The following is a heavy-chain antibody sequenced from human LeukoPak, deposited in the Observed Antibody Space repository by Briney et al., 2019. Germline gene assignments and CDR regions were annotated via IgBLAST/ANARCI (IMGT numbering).Heavy chain of an antibody. CDR1: GFTFSSYW. J-gene: IGHJ4*02. CDR3: ARGGSAEYCSGGSCYSPNFDY. Sequence: GGSLRLSCAASGFTFSSYWMSWVRQAPGKGLEWVANIKQDGSEKYYVDSVKGRFTISRDNAKNSLYLQMNSLRAEDTAVYYCARGGSAEYCSGGSCYSPNFDYWGQGTLVTVSS. V-gene: IGHV3-7*01. CDR2: IKQDGSEK. D-gene: IGHD2-15*01.